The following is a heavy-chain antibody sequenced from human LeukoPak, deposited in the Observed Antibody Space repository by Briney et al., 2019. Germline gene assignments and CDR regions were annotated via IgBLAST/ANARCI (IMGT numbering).Heavy chain of an antibody. Sequence: GEALKISFKGSGYGFTSYWIAWVRQMPGKGGEGMGGIDPGDSDTTYSPSFQGQVTISADKSISNAYLQWSSLRASDTAMYYCARQWGRGSGSYLGYWGQGTLVTVSS. J-gene: IGHJ4*02. V-gene: IGHV5-51*01. CDR3: ARQWGRGSGSYLGY. D-gene: IGHD3-10*01. CDR1: GYGFTSYW. CDR2: IDPGDSDT.